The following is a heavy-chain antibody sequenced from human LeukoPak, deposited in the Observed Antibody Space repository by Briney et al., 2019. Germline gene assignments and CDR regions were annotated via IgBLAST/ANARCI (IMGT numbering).Heavy chain of an antibody. CDR3: ARGFTYAAAGYAFDI. CDR2: IYYSGST. J-gene: IGHJ3*02. CDR1: GGSISSGDYY. V-gene: IGHV4-61*08. Sequence: SETLSLTCTVSGGSISSGDYYWSWIRQPPGKGLEWIGYIYYSGSTNYNPSLKSRVTISVDTSKNQFSLKLSSVTAADTAVYYCARGFTYAAAGYAFDIWGQGTMVTVSS. D-gene: IGHD6-13*01.